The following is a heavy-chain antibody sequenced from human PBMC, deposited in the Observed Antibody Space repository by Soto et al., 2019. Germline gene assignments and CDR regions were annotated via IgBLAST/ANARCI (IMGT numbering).Heavy chain of an antibody. Sequence: EVQLMESGGGLVQPGGSLRLSCAASGFIFSDYYMDWVRQVPGKGLEWDGRTRNKVNSFSAEYAASVKGRFSIYRDASKDSMYLQMNSLKSDDTAVYYCARDTGGSYDYWGQGALVTVSS. J-gene: IGHJ4*02. CDR3: ARDTGGSYDY. CDR2: TRNKVNSFSA. CDR1: GFIFSDYY. D-gene: IGHD3-16*01. V-gene: IGHV3-72*01.